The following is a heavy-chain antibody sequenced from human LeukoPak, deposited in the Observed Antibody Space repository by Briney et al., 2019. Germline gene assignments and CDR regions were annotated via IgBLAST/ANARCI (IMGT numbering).Heavy chain of an antibody. CDR1: GGSFSGYY. J-gene: IGHJ4*02. CDR2: INHSGST. Sequence: SETLSLTCAVYGGSFSGYYWSWIRQLPGKGLEWIGEINHSGSTNYNPSLKSRVTISVDTSKNQFSLKLSSVTAADTAVYYCASYGDYSNFDYWGQGTLVTVTS. D-gene: IGHD4-17*01. V-gene: IGHV4-34*01. CDR3: ASYGDYSNFDY.